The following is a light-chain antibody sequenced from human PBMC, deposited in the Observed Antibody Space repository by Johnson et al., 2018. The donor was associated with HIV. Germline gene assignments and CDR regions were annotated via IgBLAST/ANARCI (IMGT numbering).Light chain of an antibody. CDR1: SSNIGNNY. J-gene: IGLJ1*01. V-gene: IGLV1-51*02. CDR3: GTWDSSLSAGV. Sequence: QSLLTQPPSVSAAPGQKVTISCSGSSSNIGNNYVSWYQQLPGTAPKLLIYENNKRPSGIPDRFSGSKSCTSATLGITGLQTGDDADYYCGTWDSSLSAGVVGTGTKVTVL. CDR2: ENN.